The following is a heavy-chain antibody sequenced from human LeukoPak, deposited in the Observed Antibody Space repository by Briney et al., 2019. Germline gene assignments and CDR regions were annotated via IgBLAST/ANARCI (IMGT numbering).Heavy chain of an antibody. V-gene: IGHV2-5*01. CDR1: GFSLSTSGVG. J-gene: IGHJ5*02. Sequence: SGPTLVKPTQTLTLTCTFSGFSLSTSGVGVGWIRQPPGKALEWLALIYWNDDKRYSPSLKSRLTITKDTSKNQVVLTMTNMDPVDTATYYCARFFPLYNWFDPWGQGTLVTVSS. CDR2: IYWNDDK. D-gene: IGHD3-3*01. CDR3: ARFFPLYNWFDP.